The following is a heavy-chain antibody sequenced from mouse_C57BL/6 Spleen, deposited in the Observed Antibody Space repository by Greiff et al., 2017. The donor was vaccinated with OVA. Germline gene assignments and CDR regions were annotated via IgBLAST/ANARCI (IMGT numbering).Heavy chain of an antibody. D-gene: IGHD1-1*01. V-gene: IGHV1-69*01. CDR2: IDPSDSYT. CDR1: GYTFTSYW. J-gene: IGHJ4*01. Sequence: QVQLQQPGAELVMPGASVKLSCKASGYTFTSYWMHWVKQRPGQGLEWIGEIDPSDSYTNYNQKFKGKSTLTVDKSSSTAYMQLSSLTSEDSAVYYCARKAPGGSSWSYAMDYWGQGTSVTVSS. CDR3: ARKAPGGSSWSYAMDY.